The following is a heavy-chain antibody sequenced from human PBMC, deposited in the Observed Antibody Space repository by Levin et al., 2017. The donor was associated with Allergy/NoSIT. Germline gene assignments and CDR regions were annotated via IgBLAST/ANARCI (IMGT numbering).Heavy chain of an antibody. V-gene: IGHV4-30-4*01. D-gene: IGHD2-15*01. CDR2: IYYSGST. CDR3: AGVGGLYYYGMDV. Sequence: SETLSLTCTVSGGSISSGDYYWSWIRQPPGKGLEWIGYIYYSGSTYYNPSLKSRVTISVDTSKNQFSLKLSSVTAADTAVYYCAGVGGLYYYGMDVWGQGTTVTVSS. CDR1: GGSISSGDYY. J-gene: IGHJ6*02.